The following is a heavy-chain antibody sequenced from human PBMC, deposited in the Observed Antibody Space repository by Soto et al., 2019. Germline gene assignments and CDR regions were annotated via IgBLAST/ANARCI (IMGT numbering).Heavy chain of an antibody. CDR2: IYYSGST. Sequence: PSETLSLTCTVSGGSISSYYWSWIRQPPGKGLEWIGYIYYSGSTNYNPSLKSRVTISVDTSKNQFSLKLSSVTAAGTAVYYCASGLVIDWFDPWGQGTLVTVSS. J-gene: IGHJ5*02. CDR1: GGSISSYY. D-gene: IGHD3-9*01. V-gene: IGHV4-59*01. CDR3: ASGLVIDWFDP.